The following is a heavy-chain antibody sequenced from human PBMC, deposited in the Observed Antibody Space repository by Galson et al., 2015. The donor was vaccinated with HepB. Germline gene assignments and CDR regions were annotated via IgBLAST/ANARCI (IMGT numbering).Heavy chain of an antibody. CDR1: GFSLSTSGVG. J-gene: IGHJ4*02. Sequence: PALVKPTQTLTLTCTFSGFSLSTSGVGVGWIRQPPGKALEWLALIYWNDDKRYSPSLKSRLTITKDTSKNQVVLTMTNMDPVDTATYYCAHYYDSSGYYWDYFDYWGQGTLVTVSS. CDR3: AHYYDSSGYYWDYFDY. CDR2: IYWNDDK. V-gene: IGHV2-5*01. D-gene: IGHD3-22*01.